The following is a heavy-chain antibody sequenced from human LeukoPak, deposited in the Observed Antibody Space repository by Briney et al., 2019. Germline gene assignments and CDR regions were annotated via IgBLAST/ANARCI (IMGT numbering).Heavy chain of an antibody. J-gene: IGHJ4*02. D-gene: IGHD1-14*01. CDR1: GFTFSSYS. V-gene: IGHV3-48*01. CDR3: AKDSRNLPFDY. Sequence: GGSLRLSCAASGFTFSSYSMNWVRQAPGKGLEWVSYISSSSSTIYYADSVKGRFTTSRDNAKNSLYLQMNSLRAEDTAVYYCAKDSRNLPFDYWGQGTLVTVSS. CDR2: ISSSSSTI.